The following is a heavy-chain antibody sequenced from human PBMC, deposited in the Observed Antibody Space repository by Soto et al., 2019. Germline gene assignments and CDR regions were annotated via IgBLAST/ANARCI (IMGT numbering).Heavy chain of an antibody. Sequence: EVQLVESGGGLAQPGGSLRLSCAASGFTITAYWMHWVRQAPGKGLVWVSRVGIDGSSTTYADSVKGRFTISRDNAKNTVYLQMNSLRDEDTAVYYCTSGAFEHAMDVWGQGTTVTVSS. V-gene: IGHV3-74*03. CDR2: VGIDGSST. CDR1: GFTITAYW. D-gene: IGHD3-3*02. J-gene: IGHJ6*02. CDR3: TSGAFEHAMDV.